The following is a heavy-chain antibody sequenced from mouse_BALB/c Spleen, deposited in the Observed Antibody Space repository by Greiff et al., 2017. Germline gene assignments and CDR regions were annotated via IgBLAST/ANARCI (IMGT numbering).Heavy chain of an antibody. CDR2: SRNKANDYTT. V-gene: IGHV7-1*02. Sequence: EVNVVESGGGLVQPGGSLRLSCATSGFTFSDFYMEWVRQPPGKRLEWIAASRNKANDYTTEYSASVKGRFIVSRDTSQSILYLQMNALRAEDTAIYYCARDAGIIGVFDYWGQGTTLTVSS. CDR3: ARDAGIIGVFDY. D-gene: IGHD1-1*01. CDR1: GFTFSDFY. J-gene: IGHJ2*01.